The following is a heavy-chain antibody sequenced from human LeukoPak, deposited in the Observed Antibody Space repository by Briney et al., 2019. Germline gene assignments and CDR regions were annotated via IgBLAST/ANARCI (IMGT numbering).Heavy chain of an antibody. CDR2: IWYDGSNK. CDR1: GFTFSSYG. Sequence: PGRSLRLFCAASGFTFSSYGMHWVRQAPGKGLEWVAVIWYDGSNKYYADSVKGRFTISRDNSKNTLYLQMNSLRAEDTAVYYCAQGYCSGGSCYSFDYWGQGTLVTVSS. CDR3: AQGYCSGGSCYSFDY. J-gene: IGHJ4*02. D-gene: IGHD2-15*01. V-gene: IGHV3-33*06.